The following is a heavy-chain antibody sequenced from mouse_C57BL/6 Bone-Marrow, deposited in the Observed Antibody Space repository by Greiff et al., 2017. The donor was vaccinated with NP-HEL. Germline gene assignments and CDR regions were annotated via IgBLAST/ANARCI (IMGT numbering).Heavy chain of an antibody. J-gene: IGHJ4*01. CDR1: GFSLTSYG. CDR3: ARKRGYYYGPYAMDY. D-gene: IGHD1-1*01. Sequence: QVQLKESGPGLVQPSQSLSITCTVSGFSLTSYGVHWVRQSPGKGLEWLGVIWSGGSTDYNAAFISRLSISKDNSKSQVFFKMNSLQADDTAIYYCARKRGYYYGPYAMDYWGQGTSVTVSS. CDR2: IWSGGST. V-gene: IGHV2-2*01.